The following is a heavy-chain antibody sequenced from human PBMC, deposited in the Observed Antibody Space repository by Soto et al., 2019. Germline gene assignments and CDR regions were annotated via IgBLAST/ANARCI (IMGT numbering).Heavy chain of an antibody. Sequence: QVQLQQWGAGLLKPSETLSLTCAVYGGSFSGYYWSWIRQPPGKGLEWIGEINHSGSTNYNPSLKSRVTISVDTSKNQFSLKLSSVTAADTAVYYCARAWGSGTFDYWGQGTLVIVSS. CDR1: GGSFSGYY. V-gene: IGHV4-34*01. CDR2: INHSGST. CDR3: ARAWGSGTFDY. J-gene: IGHJ4*02. D-gene: IGHD7-27*01.